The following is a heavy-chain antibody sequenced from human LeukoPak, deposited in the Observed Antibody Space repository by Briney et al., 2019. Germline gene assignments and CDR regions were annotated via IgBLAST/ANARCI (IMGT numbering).Heavy chain of an antibody. CDR2: ISSTGITK. CDR1: GFTSSDYY. CDR3: ARGPFNKYYFDY. Sequence: GGSLRLSCAASGFTSSDYYMSWIRQAPGKGLEWVSYISSTGITKYYADSVKGRFTISRDNAENSLYLQMNSLRAEDTAVYYCARGPFNKYYFDYWGQGTLVTVSS. J-gene: IGHJ4*02. V-gene: IGHV3-11*01.